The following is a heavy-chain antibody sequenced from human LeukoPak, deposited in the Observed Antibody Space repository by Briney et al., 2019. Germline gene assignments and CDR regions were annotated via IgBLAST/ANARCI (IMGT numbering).Heavy chain of an antibody. CDR2: IYSGGST. CDR1: GFTVSSNY. CDR3: ARDYFDGTDFYSYFDL. J-gene: IGHJ2*01. V-gene: IGHV3-66*01. Sequence: GGSLRLSCAASGFTVSSNYMSWVRQAPGKGLKWVSVIYSGGSTYYADSVKGRLTISRDNSKNTLYLQMNSLRAEDTAVYYCARDYFDGTDFYSYFDLWGRGTLVTVSS. D-gene: IGHD3/OR15-3a*01.